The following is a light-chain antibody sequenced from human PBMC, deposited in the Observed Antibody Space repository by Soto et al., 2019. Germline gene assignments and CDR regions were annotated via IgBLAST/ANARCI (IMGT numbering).Light chain of an antibody. CDR1: QSVSSY. CDR2: DAS. CDR3: QQGYT. J-gene: IGKJ2*01. Sequence: EIVLTQSPATLSLSPGERATLSCRASQSVSSYLAWYQQKPGQAPRLLIYDASNRATGIPARFSGSGSGTDFTLTISSLEPEDFVVYYCQQGYTFGQGTKLEIK. V-gene: IGKV3-11*01.